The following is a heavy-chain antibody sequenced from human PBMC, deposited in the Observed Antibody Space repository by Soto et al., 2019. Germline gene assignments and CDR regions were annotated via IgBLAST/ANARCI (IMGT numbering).Heavy chain of an antibody. CDR3: AREGIITRGACGDY. CDR1: GFTFSSYW. Sequence: GGSLRLSCAASGFTFSSYWMHWVRQAPGKGLVWVSRINSDGSSTSYADSVKGRFTISRGNAKNTLYLQMNSLRAEDTAVYYCAREGIITRGACGDYWGQGTLVTVSS. CDR2: INSDGSST. D-gene: IGHD3-10*01. J-gene: IGHJ4*02. V-gene: IGHV3-74*01.